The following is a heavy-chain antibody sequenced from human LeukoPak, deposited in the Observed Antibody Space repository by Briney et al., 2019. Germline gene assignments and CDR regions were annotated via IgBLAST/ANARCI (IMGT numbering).Heavy chain of an antibody. V-gene: IGHV4-59*12. CDR2: IYYSGST. J-gene: IGHJ4*02. CDR1: GGSISSYY. D-gene: IGHD4-23*01. CDR3: ARFYGGNSEGYFDY. Sequence: SEALSLTCTVSGGSISSYYWSWIRQPPGKGLEWIGYIYYSGSTNYNPSLKSRVTISVDTSKNQFSLKLSSVTAADTAVYYCARFYGGNSEGYFDYWGQGTLVTVSS.